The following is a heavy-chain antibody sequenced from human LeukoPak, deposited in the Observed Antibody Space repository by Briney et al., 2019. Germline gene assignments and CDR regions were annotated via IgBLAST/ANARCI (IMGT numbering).Heavy chain of an antibody. V-gene: IGHV4-34*01. J-gene: IGHJ5*02. CDR2: INHSGST. CDR1: GGSFSGYY. Sequence: PSETLSLTCAVYGGSFSGYYWSWLRQPPGKGLEWIGEINHSGSTNYNPSLKSRVTISVDTSKNQFSLKLSSVTAADTAVYYCARGSQPVVSGNWFDPWGQGTLVTVSS. CDR3: ARGSQPVVSGNWFDP. D-gene: IGHD2-15*01.